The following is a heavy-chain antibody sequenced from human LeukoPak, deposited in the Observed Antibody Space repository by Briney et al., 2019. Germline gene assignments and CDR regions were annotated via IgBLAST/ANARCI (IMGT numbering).Heavy chain of an antibody. Sequence: SVKVSCKASGYTFTSYGISWVRQAPGQGLEWMGGIIPIFGTANYAQKFQGRVTITADKSTSTAYMELSSLRSEDTAVYYCASWEGDGPRGYFDYWGQGTLVTVSS. CDR3: ASWEGDGPRGYFDY. V-gene: IGHV1-69*06. CDR2: IIPIFGTA. CDR1: GYTFTSYG. D-gene: IGHD5-24*01. J-gene: IGHJ4*02.